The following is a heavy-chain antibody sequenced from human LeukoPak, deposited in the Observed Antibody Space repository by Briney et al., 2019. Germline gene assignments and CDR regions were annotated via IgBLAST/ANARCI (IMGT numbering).Heavy chain of an antibody. D-gene: IGHD1-26*01. CDR3: ARWELLPAFDI. CDR1: GGSFSGYY. Sequence: PSETLSLTRAVYGGSFSGYYWSWIRQPPGKGLEWIGEINHSGSTNYNPSLKSRVTISVDTSKNQFSLKLSSVTAADTAVYYCARWELLPAFDIWGQGTMVTVSS. J-gene: IGHJ3*02. CDR2: INHSGST. V-gene: IGHV4-34*01.